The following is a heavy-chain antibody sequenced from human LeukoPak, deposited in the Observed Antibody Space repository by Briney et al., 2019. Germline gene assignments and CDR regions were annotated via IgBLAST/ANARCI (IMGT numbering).Heavy chain of an antibody. J-gene: IGHJ6*02. D-gene: IGHD3-10*01. CDR2: INPNSGGT. CDR1: GYTFTGYY. Sequence: ASVKVSCKASGYTFTGYYMHWVRQAPGQGLAWMGWINPNSGGTNYAQKFHGRVTMTRDTSISTAYMELSRLRSDDTAVYYCARHGSGSYYGYYYYYGMDVWGQGTTVTVSS. CDR3: ARHGSGSYYGYYYYYGMDV. V-gene: IGHV1-2*02.